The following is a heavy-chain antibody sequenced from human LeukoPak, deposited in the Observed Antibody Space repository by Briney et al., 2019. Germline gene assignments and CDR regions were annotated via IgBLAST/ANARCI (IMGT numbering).Heavy chain of an antibody. J-gene: IGHJ3*02. V-gene: IGHV1-69*04. Sequence: GSSVKVSCKASGGTFSSYAISWVRRAPGQGLEWMGRIIPILGIANYAQKFQGRVTITADKSTSTAYMELSSLRSEDTAVYYCAGAWFGELLYAFDIWGQGTMVTVSS. CDR2: IIPILGIA. CDR1: GGTFSSYA. D-gene: IGHD3-10*01. CDR3: AGAWFGELLYAFDI.